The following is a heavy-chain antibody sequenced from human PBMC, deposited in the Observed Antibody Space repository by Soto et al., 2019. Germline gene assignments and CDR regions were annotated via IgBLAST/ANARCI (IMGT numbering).Heavy chain of an antibody. CDR3: VTTGRLQNAFDI. CDR1: GFTFSSYW. D-gene: IGHD4-4*01. V-gene: IGHV3-74*01. CDR2: INSDGSTT. J-gene: IGHJ3*02. Sequence: GGSLRLSCAASGFTFSSYWMHWVRQAPGKGLVWVSRINSDGSTTNYADSVKGRFTISRDNAKNALYLQMNSLRVEDTAVYYCVTTGRLQNAFDIWGQGTVVTVSS.